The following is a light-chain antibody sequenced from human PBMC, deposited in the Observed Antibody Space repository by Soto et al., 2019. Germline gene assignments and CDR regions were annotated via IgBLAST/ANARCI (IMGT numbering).Light chain of an antibody. J-gene: IGKJ3*01. CDR3: QQRYDWALT. CDR1: QTVNNY. Sequence: EIVFTQAPATPSLSPGERATVSCRANQTVNNYLAWYQQKPGQAPRLHLYDASIRATNTPAGFSGSGSGTDFNLTISSLLSVDGAGYYCQQRYDWALTLSRGTKVDSK. V-gene: IGKV3-11*01. CDR2: DAS.